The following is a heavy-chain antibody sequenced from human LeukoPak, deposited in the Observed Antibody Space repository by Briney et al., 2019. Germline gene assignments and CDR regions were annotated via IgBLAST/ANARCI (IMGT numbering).Heavy chain of an antibody. V-gene: IGHV3-23*01. J-gene: IGHJ4*02. D-gene: IGHD1-1*01. CDR3: ARDWKTNSFDY. CDR2: ISGSGGST. Sequence: GGSLRLSCAASGFTFSSYAMSWVRQAPGKGLEWVSAISGSGGSTYYADSVKGRFTISRDISKNTLYLQMDSLRAEDTAIYYCARDWKTNSFDYWGQGTLVTVSS. CDR1: GFTFSSYA.